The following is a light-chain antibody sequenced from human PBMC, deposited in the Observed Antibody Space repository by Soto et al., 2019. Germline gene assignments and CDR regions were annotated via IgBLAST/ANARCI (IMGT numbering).Light chain of an antibody. V-gene: IGKV3-11*01. CDR3: QQRSNWPPIT. J-gene: IGKJ5*01. CDR2: DVS. CDR1: QSVTSY. Sequence: EIVFTQSPATLSLSPGETATPSCRASQSVTSYLAWYQQKPGQAPRLLIYDVSNRASGIPARFSGSGSETDFTLTTSSLEPEDFAVYYCQQRSNWPPITFGQGTRLEI.